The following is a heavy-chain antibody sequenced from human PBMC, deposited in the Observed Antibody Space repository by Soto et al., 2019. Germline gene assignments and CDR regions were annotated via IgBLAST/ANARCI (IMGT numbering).Heavy chain of an antibody. CDR3: ARGKSTVITLDY. J-gene: IGHJ4*02. CDR2: IWYDGSNK. D-gene: IGHD4-17*01. CDR1: GFTFNSYG. V-gene: IGHV3-33*01. Sequence: QVQLVESGGGVVQPGRSLRLSCAASGFTFNSYGMHWVRQAPGKGLEWVAVIWYDGSNKYYADSVKGRFTISRDNSKNTLFLQMNSLRSEDTAVYYGARGKSTVITLDYWGQGTLVTVSS.